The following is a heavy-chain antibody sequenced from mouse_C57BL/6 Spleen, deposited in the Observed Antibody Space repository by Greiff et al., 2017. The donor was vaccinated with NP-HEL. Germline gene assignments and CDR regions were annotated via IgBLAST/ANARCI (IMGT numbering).Heavy chain of an antibody. CDR3: ARSGYSNFRFDY. CDR2: INPNNGGT. J-gene: IGHJ2*01. Sequence: VQLKDSGPELVKPGASVKISCKASGYTFTDYYMNWVKQSHGKSLEWIGDINPNNGGTSYNQKFKGKATLTVDKSSSTAYMELRSLTSEDSAVYYCARSGYSNFRFDYWGQGTTLTVSS. CDR1: GYTFTDYY. V-gene: IGHV1-26*01. D-gene: IGHD2-5*01.